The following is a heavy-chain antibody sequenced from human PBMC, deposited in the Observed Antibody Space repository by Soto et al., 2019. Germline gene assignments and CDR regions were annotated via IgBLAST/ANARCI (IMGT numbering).Heavy chain of an antibody. D-gene: IGHD3-16*01. J-gene: IGHJ4*02. CDR3: ARDPWAADY. CDR1: GFTVSTKY. CDR2: IYSGGST. V-gene: IGHV3-66*01. Sequence: EVQVVESGGGLVQPGGSLRLSCAASGFTVSTKYMRWVRQAPGKGLEWVSVIYSGGSTFYADSVRGRFTIARDNSKNTVNLQMNSLRAEDTAVYYCARDPWAADYWGQGTLVTVSS.